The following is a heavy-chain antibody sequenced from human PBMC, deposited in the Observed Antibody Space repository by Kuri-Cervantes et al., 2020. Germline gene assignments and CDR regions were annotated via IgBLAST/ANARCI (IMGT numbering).Heavy chain of an antibody. V-gene: IGHV2-5*02. D-gene: IGHD3-22*01. CDR3: AHSYYDSSPFGY. J-gene: IGHJ4*02. CDR1: GFSSSSRGVG. CDR2: IYWDDDK. Sequence: SGPTLVKPTQTLTLTCTFSGFSSSSRGVGVGWIRQPPGKALEWLALIYWDDDKRYNPSLKNRVTVTKDTSKNQVVLTMTNVDPVDTATYYCAHSYYDSSPFGYWGQGTLVTVSS.